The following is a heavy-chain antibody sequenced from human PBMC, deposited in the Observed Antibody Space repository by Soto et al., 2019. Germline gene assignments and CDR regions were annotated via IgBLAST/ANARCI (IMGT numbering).Heavy chain of an antibody. CDR3: AKDRVGAIDAFDI. D-gene: IGHD2-15*01. CDR2: ISGSGGST. J-gene: IGHJ3*02. CDR1: GFTFSSYA. Sequence: GGSLRLSCAASGFTFSSYAMSWVRQAPGKGLEWVSAISGSGGSTYYADSVKGRFTISRDNSKNTLYLQMNSLRAEDTSVYYCAKDRVGAIDAFDIWGQGTMVTVSS. V-gene: IGHV3-23*01.